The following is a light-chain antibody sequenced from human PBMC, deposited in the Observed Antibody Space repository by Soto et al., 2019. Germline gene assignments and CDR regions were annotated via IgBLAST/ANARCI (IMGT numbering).Light chain of an antibody. CDR1: QGIGDT. CDR3: QQRSDWPSIS. J-gene: IGKJ5*01. V-gene: IGKV3-15*01. Sequence: EVVLTQSPVTLSLSPGEGATLSCRASQGIGDTLAWYQHKPGQAPRLLIYGASTRATGIPARFSGSGSGTEFTLTISSLQSEDFAVYYCQQRSDWPSISFGQGTRLEI. CDR2: GAS.